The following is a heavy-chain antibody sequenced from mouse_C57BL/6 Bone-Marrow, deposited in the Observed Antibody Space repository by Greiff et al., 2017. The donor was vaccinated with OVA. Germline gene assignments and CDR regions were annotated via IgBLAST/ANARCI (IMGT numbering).Heavy chain of an antibody. CDR1: GFTFSSYA. CDR3: TREKFMTTVVGYFDV. CDR2: ISSGGDYI. V-gene: IGHV5-9-1*02. D-gene: IGHD1-1*01. Sequence: EVQLVESGEGLVKPGGSLKLSCAASGFTFSSYAMSWVRQTPEKRLEWVAYISSGGDYIYYADTVKGRFTISRDNARNTLYLQMSSLKSEDTAMYYCTREKFMTTVVGYFDVWGTGTTVTVSS. J-gene: IGHJ1*03.